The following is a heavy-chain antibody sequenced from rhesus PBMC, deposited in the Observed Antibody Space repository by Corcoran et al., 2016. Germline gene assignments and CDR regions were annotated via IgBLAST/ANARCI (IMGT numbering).Heavy chain of an antibody. V-gene: IGHV4-122*02. CDR2: ISYGEST. J-gene: IGHJ4*01. CDR3: ARDSTSTDY. Sequence: QVQLQESGPGLVKPSETLSLTCAVSGGSISSSYYYWSWIRQATGKGLEWIGYISYGESTSYNPSLKSRGTITRDTSKNQVSLKLSSVTAADTAVYYCARDSTSTDYWGQGVLVTVSS. CDR1: GGSISSSYYY. D-gene: IGHD2-33*01.